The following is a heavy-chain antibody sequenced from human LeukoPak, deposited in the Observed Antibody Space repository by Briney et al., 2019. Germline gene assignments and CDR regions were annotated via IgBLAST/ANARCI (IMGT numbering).Heavy chain of an antibody. CDR1: GGSISSGGYY. V-gene: IGHV4-31*03. CDR2: IYYSGST. CDR3: ARDGGLGNCGGDCYSSYYYGMDV. J-gene: IGHJ6*02. D-gene: IGHD2-21*02. Sequence: SETLSLTCTVSGGSISSGGYYWSWIRQHPGKGLEWIGYIYYSGSTYYNPSLKSRVTISVDTSKNQFSLKLSSVTAEDTAVYYCARDGGLGNCGGDCYSSYYYGMDVWGQGTTVTVSS.